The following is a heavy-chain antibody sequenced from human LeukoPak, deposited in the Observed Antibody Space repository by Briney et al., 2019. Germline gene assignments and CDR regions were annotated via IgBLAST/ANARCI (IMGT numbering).Heavy chain of an antibody. Sequence: GGSLILPCAVSGFPFSIYEMNWVRQAPGKGLEWVSNNGSSGTTIYYADSVKGRFSISRDNAKNSLYLQMNSLRVEDTAVYYCALLAVASDFDYWGQGALVTVSS. CDR3: ALLAVASDFDY. D-gene: IGHD6-19*01. J-gene: IGHJ4*02. V-gene: IGHV3-48*03. CDR1: GFPFSIYE. CDR2: NGSSGTTI.